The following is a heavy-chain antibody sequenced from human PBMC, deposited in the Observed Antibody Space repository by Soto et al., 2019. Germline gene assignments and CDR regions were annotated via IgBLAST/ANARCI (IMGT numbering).Heavy chain of an antibody. CDR3: ARSAKANYYDSSTSYLLY. V-gene: IGHV1-2*02. CDR1: EYTFTGYY. CDR2: INPNSGGR. Sequence: PSVKVSSTSSEYTFTGYYIHCVRQAPGQGLEWMGWINPNSGGRNYAQKFQGRVTMTRDTSIDTAYMELSRLRSDDTAVYYCARSAKANYYDSSTSYLLYWGQGTLVTVSS. J-gene: IGHJ4*02. D-gene: IGHD3-22*01.